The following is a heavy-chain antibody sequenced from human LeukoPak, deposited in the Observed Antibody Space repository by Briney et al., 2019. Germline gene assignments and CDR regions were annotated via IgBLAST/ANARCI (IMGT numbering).Heavy chain of an antibody. CDR2: ISGSGGST. V-gene: IGHV3-23*01. Sequence: PGGSLRLSCAASGFTFTSYAMSRVRQAPGKGLERVSAISGSGGSTYYADSVKGRFTISRDNSKNTLYLQMNSLRAEDTAVYYCAKDTVGYSYGYGDYWGQGTLVTVSS. CDR3: AKDTVGYSYGYGDY. J-gene: IGHJ4*02. D-gene: IGHD5-18*01. CDR1: GFTFTSYA.